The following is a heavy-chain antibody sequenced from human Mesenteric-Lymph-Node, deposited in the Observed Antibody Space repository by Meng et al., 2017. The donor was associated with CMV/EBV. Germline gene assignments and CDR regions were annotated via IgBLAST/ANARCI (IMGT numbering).Heavy chain of an antibody. D-gene: IGHD3-3*01. Sequence: SVKVSCKASGGTFSSYTISWVRQAPGQGLEWMGRIIPILGIANYAQKFQGRVTITADKSTSTAYMELSSLRSEDTAVYYCARAKYYDFWSGSAHYFDYWGQGTLVTVSS. CDR2: IIPILGIA. CDR3: ARAKYYDFWSGSAHYFDY. J-gene: IGHJ4*02. V-gene: IGHV1-69*02. CDR1: GGTFSSYT.